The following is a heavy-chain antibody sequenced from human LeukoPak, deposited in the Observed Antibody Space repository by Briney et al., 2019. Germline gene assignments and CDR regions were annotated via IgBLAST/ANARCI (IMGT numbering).Heavy chain of an antibody. CDR2: IRYDGRNK. D-gene: IGHD3-9*01. Sequence: GGSLRLSCAASGFIFSIYWMSWVRQAPGKGLEWVAFIRYDGRNKYYGDSVKGRFTISRDNSKNTLYLQMNNLRAEDTAVYYCAKIFDILPWCPESWGQGTLVTVSS. CDR3: AKIFDILPWCPES. V-gene: IGHV3-30*02. CDR1: GFIFSIYW. J-gene: IGHJ4*02.